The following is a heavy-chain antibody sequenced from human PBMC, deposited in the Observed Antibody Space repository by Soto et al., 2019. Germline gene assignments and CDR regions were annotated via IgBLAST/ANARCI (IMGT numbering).Heavy chain of an antibody. D-gene: IGHD3-22*01. CDR3: ARWGRYYDSSGYYFNLYAFDI. J-gene: IGHJ3*02. V-gene: IGHV4-59*01. CDR1: GGSISSYY. Sequence: SETLSLTCTVSGGSISSYYWSWIRQPPGKGLEWIGYIYYSGSTNYNPSLKSRVTISVDTSKNQFSLKLSSVTAVDTAVYYCARWGRYYDSSGYYFNLYAFDIWGQGTMVTVSS. CDR2: IYYSGST.